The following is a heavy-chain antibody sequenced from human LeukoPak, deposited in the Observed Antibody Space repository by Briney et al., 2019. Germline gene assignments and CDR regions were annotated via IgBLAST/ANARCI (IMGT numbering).Heavy chain of an antibody. J-gene: IGHJ4*02. D-gene: IGHD2-2*01. Sequence: SVKVSCKASGGTFSSYAISWVRQAPGQGLEWMGGIIPIFGTANYAQKFQGRVTITADESTSTAYMELSSLRSEDTAVYYCAEDVVVVPAATPDYWGQGTLVTVSS. V-gene: IGHV1-69*01. CDR3: AEDVVVVPAATPDY. CDR1: GGTFSSYA. CDR2: IIPIFGTA.